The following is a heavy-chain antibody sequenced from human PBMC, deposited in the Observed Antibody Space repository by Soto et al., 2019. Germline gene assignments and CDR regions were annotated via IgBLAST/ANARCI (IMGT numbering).Heavy chain of an antibody. D-gene: IGHD6-13*01. CDR1: GFTFSSYG. Sequence: PGGSLRLSCAASGFTFSSYGMHWVRQAPGKGLEWVAVISYDGSNKYYADSVKGRFTISRDNSKNTLYLQMNSLRAEDTAVYYCAKDWGVLQQQLVPDDHDYWGQGTLVTVSS. CDR2: ISYDGSNK. V-gene: IGHV3-30*18. CDR3: AKDWGVLQQQLVPDDHDY. J-gene: IGHJ4*02.